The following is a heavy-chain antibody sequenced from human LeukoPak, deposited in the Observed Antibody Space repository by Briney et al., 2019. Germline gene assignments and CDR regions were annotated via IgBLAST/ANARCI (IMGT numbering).Heavy chain of an antibody. CDR1: GYTFTSYG. CDR2: ISVYNGNT. J-gene: IGHJ6*02. V-gene: IGHV1-18*01. CDR3: ARSSGSGSYYTTYYGMDV. Sequence: ASVKVSCKASGYTFTSYGISWVRQAPGQGLEWMGWISVYNGNTNYAQKVQGRVTMTTDTSTSTAYMELRSLRSDDTAVYYCARSSGSGSYYTTYYGMDVWGQGTTVTVSS. D-gene: IGHD3-10*01.